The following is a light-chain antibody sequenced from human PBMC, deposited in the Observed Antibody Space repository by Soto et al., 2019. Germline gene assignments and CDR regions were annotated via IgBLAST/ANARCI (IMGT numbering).Light chain of an antibody. Sequence: EIVLTQSPGTLSLSPGERATLSCRASQSVRSNHLAWYQKKPGQAPRLLIYVASSRATCIPDRFSGSGSGTDFTLSIRRLEPEDFAVYYCQQYGSSPRTFGRGTKLEI. CDR3: QQYGSSPRT. V-gene: IGKV3-20*01. CDR1: QSVRSNH. J-gene: IGKJ2*01. CDR2: VAS.